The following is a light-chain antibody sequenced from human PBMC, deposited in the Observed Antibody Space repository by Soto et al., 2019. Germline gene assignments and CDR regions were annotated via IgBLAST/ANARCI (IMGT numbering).Light chain of an antibody. V-gene: IGLV2-11*01. CDR1: SSDVGGYNY. Sequence: LTQPRSVSGSPGQSVTISCTGTSSDVGGYNYVSWYQQHPGKAPKLMIYDVSKRPSGVPDRFSGSKSGNTASLTISGLQAEDEADYYCCSYAGSPYVFGTGTKVTVL. CDR2: DVS. CDR3: CSYAGSPYV. J-gene: IGLJ1*01.